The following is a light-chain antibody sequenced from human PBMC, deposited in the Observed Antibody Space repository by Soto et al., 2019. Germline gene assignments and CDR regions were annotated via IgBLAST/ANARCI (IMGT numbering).Light chain of an antibody. CDR2: GAS. CDR3: QQYGSSPRT. J-gene: IGKJ1*01. CDR1: RGVSANY. Sequence: ENLLTQSPGTLSLSPGEGATLSCRASRGVSANYLAWYQQKPGQAPTLLIYGASIRAAGIPDRFSGSGSGTYFTLTIRRLEPDAFAVYYCQQYGSSPRTFGQGTKVEIK. V-gene: IGKV3-20*01.